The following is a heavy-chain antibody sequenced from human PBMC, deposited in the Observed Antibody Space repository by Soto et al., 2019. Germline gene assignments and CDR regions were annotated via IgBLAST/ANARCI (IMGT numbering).Heavy chain of an antibody. J-gene: IGHJ4*02. D-gene: IGHD2-8*02. Sequence: EAQLLESGGGLVQPGGSLRLSCATSGFTFSNAWMNWVRQAPGKGLEWVGRIKTKIDGATTDYAAPVKGRFTISRDDSKNTLLLQMNSLRTEESGIYFCTSPGRERAYCFAYWGQGTLVTVSS. CDR1: GFTFSNAW. CDR3: TSPGRERAYCFAY. V-gene: IGHV3-15*01. CDR2: IKTKIDGATT.